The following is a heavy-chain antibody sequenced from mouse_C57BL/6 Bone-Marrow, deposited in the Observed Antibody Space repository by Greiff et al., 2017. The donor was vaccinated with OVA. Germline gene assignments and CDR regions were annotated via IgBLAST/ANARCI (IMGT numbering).Heavy chain of an antibody. J-gene: IGHJ4*01. Sequence: QVQLQQSGPELVKPGASVKISCKASGYAFSSSWMNWVKQRPGKGLEWIGRIYPGDGDTNYNGKFKGKATLTADKSSSTAYMQLSSLTSEDSAVYFCARRRGYDYDGRDYYAMDYWGQGTSVTVSS. CDR3: ARRRGYDYDGRDYYAMDY. CDR1: GYAFSSSW. D-gene: IGHD2-4*01. CDR2: IYPGDGDT. V-gene: IGHV1-82*01.